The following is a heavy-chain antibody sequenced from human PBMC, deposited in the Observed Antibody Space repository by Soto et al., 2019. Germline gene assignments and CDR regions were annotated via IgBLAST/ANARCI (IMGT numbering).Heavy chain of an antibody. V-gene: IGHV6-1*01. Sequence: SQTQSLTCAISGDSVSINTGAWNWIRQSPSRGLEWLGRTYYRSKWYDDYAESVKSRITINPDTSKNQFSLKLSSVTAADTAVYYCARVPSPWGQGTLVTVSS. CDR3: ARVPSP. CDR1: GDSVSINTGA. J-gene: IGHJ5*02. CDR2: TYYRSKWYD.